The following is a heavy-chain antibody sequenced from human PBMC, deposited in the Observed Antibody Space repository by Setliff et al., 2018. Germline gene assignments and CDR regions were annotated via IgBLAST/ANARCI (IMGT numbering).Heavy chain of an antibody. V-gene: IGHV1-69*05. Sequence: EASVKVSCKASGGTFSSYGISWVRQAPGQGLEWLGGTIPNFGTTNYAQEFQGRVTIITDESTSTAYMELSSLRFEDTAVYYCAREGVDTGSSTDYRYYMDAWGKGTTVTVS. CDR1: GGTFSSYG. CDR2: TIPNFGTT. CDR3: AREGVDTGSSTDYRYYMDA. D-gene: IGHD5-18*01. J-gene: IGHJ6*03.